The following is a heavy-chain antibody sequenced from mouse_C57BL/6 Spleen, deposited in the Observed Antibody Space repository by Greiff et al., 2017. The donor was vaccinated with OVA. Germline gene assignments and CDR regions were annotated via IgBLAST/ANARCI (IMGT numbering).Heavy chain of an antibody. D-gene: IGHD1-1*01. CDR2: ISYDGSN. J-gene: IGHJ1*03. Sequence: EVQLKESGPGLVKPSQSLSLTCSVTGYSITSGYYWNWIRQFPGNKLEWMGYISYDGSNNYNPSLKNRISITRDTSKNQFFLKLNSVTTEDTATYYCARDYGSSSRYFDVWGTGTTVTVSS. CDR3: ARDYGSSSRYFDV. V-gene: IGHV3-6*01. CDR1: GYSITSGYY.